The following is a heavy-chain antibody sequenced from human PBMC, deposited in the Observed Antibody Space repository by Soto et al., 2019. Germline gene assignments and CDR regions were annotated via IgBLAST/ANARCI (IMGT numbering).Heavy chain of an antibody. Sequence: ASVKVSCKASGGTFSSYSISWVRQAPGQGLEWMGGIIPIFGTANYAQKFQGRVTITADESTSTAYMELSSLRSGDTAVYYCAIEYSSSPPYYPIGYWGQGTLVTVSS. J-gene: IGHJ4*02. CDR2: IIPIFGTA. CDR3: AIEYSSSPPYYPIGY. D-gene: IGHD6-6*01. CDR1: GGTFSSYS. V-gene: IGHV1-69*13.